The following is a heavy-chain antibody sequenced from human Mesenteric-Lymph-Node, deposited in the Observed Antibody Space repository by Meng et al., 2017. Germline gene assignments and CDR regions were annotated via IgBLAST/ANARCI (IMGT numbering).Heavy chain of an antibody. CDR1: GCSTSSGGHS. Sequence: QVQLQESGPGLVKPSQTPPFTCTVSGCSTSSGGHSWSWIRQHPGKGLEWIAYIYYSGSTYYNPSLKSRVILSVDTSKNQFSLKLSSVTAADTAVYYCARVDSSGYFLDYWGQGTLVTVSS. CDR2: IYYSGST. J-gene: IGHJ4*01. CDR3: ARVDSSGYFLDY. D-gene: IGHD3-22*01. V-gene: IGHV4-31*03.